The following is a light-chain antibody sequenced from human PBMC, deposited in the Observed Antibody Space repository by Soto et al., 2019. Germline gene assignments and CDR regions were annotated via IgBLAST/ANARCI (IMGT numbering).Light chain of an antibody. V-gene: IGKV3D-20*02. CDR2: DAS. CDR3: QQYNDWPFWT. CDR1: QSVSSSY. Sequence: EIVLTQSPGTLSLSPGERATLSCRASQSVSSSYLAWYQQKPGQAPRLLIYDASNRATGIPARFSGSGSGTDFTLTISSLEPEDFAVYYCQQYNDWPFWTFGQGTKVDIK. J-gene: IGKJ1*01.